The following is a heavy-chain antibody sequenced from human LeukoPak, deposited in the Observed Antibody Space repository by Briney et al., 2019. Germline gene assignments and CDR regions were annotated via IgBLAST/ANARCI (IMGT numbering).Heavy chain of an antibody. V-gene: IGHV4-39*07. CDR2: ICYSGST. Sequence: PSETLSLTCTVSGGSISSYYWSWIRQPPGKGLEWIGSICYSGSTYYNPSLKSRVTISVDTSKNQFSLKLSSVTAADTAVYYCARNRGLGGIVATIAELDYWGQGTLVTVSS. D-gene: IGHD5-12*01. CDR1: GGSISSYY. CDR3: ARNRGLGGIVATIAELDY. J-gene: IGHJ4*02.